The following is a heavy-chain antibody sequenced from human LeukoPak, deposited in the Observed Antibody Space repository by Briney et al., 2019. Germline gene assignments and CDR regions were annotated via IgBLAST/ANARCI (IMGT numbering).Heavy chain of an antibody. V-gene: IGHV3-11*06. Sequence: GGSLRLSSAASGFTFSDYYMSWIRQAPGKGLEWVSYISTSSYTNYADSVKGRFTISRDNAKNSLYLQMNSLRAEDTAVYYCARAFRYSSSISCYLDPWGQGTLVTVSS. CDR3: ARAFRYSSSISCYLDP. D-gene: IGHD2-2*01. CDR1: GFTFSDYY. CDR2: ISTSSYT. J-gene: IGHJ5*02.